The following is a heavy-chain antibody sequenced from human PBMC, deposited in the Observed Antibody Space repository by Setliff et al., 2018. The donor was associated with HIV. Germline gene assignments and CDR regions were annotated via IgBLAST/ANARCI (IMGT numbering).Heavy chain of an antibody. Sequence: PSETLSLTCVVSGGSISRSYWSWIRQPPGKGLEWIGYIYTSGSTNYNPSLKSRVTISADTSKNQFSLKLSSVTAADTAVYYCARGPLDSSGYRSDAFDIWGQGTMVTVSS. CDR1: GGSISRSY. J-gene: IGHJ3*02. D-gene: IGHD3-22*01. V-gene: IGHV4-4*09. CDR3: ARGPLDSSGYRSDAFDI. CDR2: IYTSGST.